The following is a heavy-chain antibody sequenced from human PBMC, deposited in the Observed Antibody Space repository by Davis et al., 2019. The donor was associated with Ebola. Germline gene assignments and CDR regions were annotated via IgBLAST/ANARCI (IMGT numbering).Heavy chain of an antibody. V-gene: IGHV1-69*13. CDR1: GGTFSSYA. Sequence: AASVKVSCKASGGTFSSYAISWVRQAPGQGLEWMGGIIPIFGTANYAQKFQGRVTITADESTSTAYMELSSLRSEDTAVYYCARRDPGSYHNWFDPWGQGTLVTVSS. CDR3: ARRDPGSYHNWFDP. J-gene: IGHJ5*02. CDR2: IIPIFGTA. D-gene: IGHD3-16*02.